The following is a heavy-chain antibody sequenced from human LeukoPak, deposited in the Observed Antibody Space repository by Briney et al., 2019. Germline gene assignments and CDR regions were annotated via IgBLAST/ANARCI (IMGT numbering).Heavy chain of an antibody. V-gene: IGHV1-46*01. CDR1: GYTFTYYY. J-gene: IGHJ1*01. Sequence: ASVKVSCKASGYTFTYYYMNWVRQAPGQGLEWMGIINPSSGSTSYAQKFQGRVTMTRDTSTSTVYMDVSSLRSDDTAVYYCATIAASDAEYFQHWGQGTLVTVSS. CDR2: INPSSGST. D-gene: IGHD6-6*01. CDR3: ATIAASDAEYFQH.